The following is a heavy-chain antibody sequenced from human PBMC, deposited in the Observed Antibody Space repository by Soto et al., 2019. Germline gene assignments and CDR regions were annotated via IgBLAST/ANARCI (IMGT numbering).Heavy chain of an antibody. V-gene: IGHV4-59*11. CDR2: IYHTGTT. Sequence: PSETLSLTCTVSGGSIRSHYWSWIRQPPGKTLEFLGYIYHTGTTNYNPSVKSRVTVSLDTSNNQFSLKLYSVTAADTAIYYCARGMMEWSSSTPNWFDPWGPGTLVTVSS. CDR3: ARGMMEWSSSTPNWFDP. J-gene: IGHJ5*02. D-gene: IGHD3-3*01. CDR1: GGSIRSHY.